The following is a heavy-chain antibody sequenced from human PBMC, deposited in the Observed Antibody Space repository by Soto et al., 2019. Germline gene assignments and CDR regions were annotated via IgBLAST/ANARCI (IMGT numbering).Heavy chain of an antibody. V-gene: IGHV1-18*01. CDR3: ACYYGYYGSGPLCY. J-gene: IGHJ4*02. CDR1: GYTFTSYG. Sequence: ASVKVSCKASGYTFTSYGISWVRQAPGQGLEWMGWISAYNGNTNYAQKLQGRVTMTTDTSTSTAYMELRSLRSDDTAVYYCACYYGYYGSGPLCYWGQGTLVPVSS. D-gene: IGHD3-10*01. CDR2: ISAYNGNT.